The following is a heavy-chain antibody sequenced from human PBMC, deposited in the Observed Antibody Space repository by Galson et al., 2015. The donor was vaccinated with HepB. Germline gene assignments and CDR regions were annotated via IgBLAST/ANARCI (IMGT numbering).Heavy chain of an antibody. Sequence: SLRLSCAASGFTFYRYAMTWVRQAPGEGLEWVSTISGGVFNTYYADSVKGRFTISRDNSKNTLFLQMNSLRAEDTAEYYCAKDTDTGKRSWSLLSDWGQGTLVTVSS. V-gene: IGHV3-23*01. J-gene: IGHJ4*02. D-gene: IGHD3-3*01. CDR3: AKDTDTGKRSWSLLSD. CDR1: GFTFYRYA. CDR2: ISGGVFNT.